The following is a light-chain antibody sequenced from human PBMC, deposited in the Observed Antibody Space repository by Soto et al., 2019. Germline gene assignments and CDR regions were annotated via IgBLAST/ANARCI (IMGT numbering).Light chain of an antibody. V-gene: IGKV3D-20*02. Sequence: IVLTQSPGTLSLSPGERATLSCRASQSVSSNYLAWYQQKPGQAPRLLIYDASNRATGIPARFSGSGSGTDFTLTISSLEPEDFAIYYCQQRSNWQVTFGQGTRLEIK. CDR1: QSVSSNY. CDR2: DAS. CDR3: QQRSNWQVT. J-gene: IGKJ5*01.